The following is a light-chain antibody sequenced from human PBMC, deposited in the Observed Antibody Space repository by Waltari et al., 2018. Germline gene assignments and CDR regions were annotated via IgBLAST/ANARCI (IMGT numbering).Light chain of an antibody. Sequence: QSALTQPASVSGSPGQSITIPCTGTSSDVGRYDLVPWYQQHPGKAPNLIIYEVNERPSGVSNRFSGSKSGNTASLTISGLQAEDEADYYCCSYAGVDTFYVFGTGTKVTVL. J-gene: IGLJ1*01. CDR2: EVN. CDR3: CSYAGVDTFYV. CDR1: SSDVGRYDL. V-gene: IGLV2-23*02.